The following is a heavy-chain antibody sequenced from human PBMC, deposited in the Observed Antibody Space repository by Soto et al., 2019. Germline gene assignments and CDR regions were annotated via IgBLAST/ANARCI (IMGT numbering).Heavy chain of an antibody. Sequence: EVQLVESGGGWIQPGWSLRVSCAASGFTVSRSYMSWVRQAPGKGLEWVSVIYSGGSPTYADSVKGRCTISSDNSTNTLYLQLNSLRVEDTAGYYCARDTYYYDSRGPPYWGQGNLVTVSS. CDR1: GFTVSRSY. V-gene: IGHV3-53*01. J-gene: IGHJ4*02. D-gene: IGHD3-22*01. CDR3: ARDTYYYDSRGPPY. CDR2: IYSGGSP.